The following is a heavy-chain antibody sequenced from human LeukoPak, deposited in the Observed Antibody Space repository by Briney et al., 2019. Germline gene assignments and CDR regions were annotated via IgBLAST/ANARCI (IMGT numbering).Heavy chain of an antibody. Sequence: SVKVSCKASGGTFSSYAISWVRQAPGQGLEWMGGIIPIFGTANYAQKFQGRVTITADESTSTAYMELSSLRSEDTAVYYCARDGTYCGGDCYSREVISSWFDPWGQGTLVAVSS. CDR1: GGTFSSYA. J-gene: IGHJ5*02. V-gene: IGHV1-69*01. D-gene: IGHD2-21*02. CDR2: IIPIFGTA. CDR3: ARDGTYCGGDCYSREVISSWFDP.